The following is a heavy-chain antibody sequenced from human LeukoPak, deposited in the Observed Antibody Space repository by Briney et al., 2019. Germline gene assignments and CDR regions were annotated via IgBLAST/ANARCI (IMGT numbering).Heavy chain of an antibody. D-gene: IGHD6-13*01. CDR2: INPNSGGT. Sequence: ASVKVSCKASRYTFNDYYIHWVRQAPGQGLEWMGWINPNSGGTNYAQKFQGRVTMTTDTSTSTAYMELRSLRSDDTAVYYCARDNDPGIGYSSPHTGGDYWGQGTLVTVSS. CDR3: ARDNDPGIGYSSPHTGGDY. J-gene: IGHJ4*02. CDR1: RYTFNDYY. V-gene: IGHV1-2*02.